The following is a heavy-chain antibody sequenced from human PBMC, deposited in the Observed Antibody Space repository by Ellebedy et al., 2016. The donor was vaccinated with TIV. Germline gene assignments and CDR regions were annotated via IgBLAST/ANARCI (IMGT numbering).Heavy chain of an antibody. V-gene: IGHV1-2*04. D-gene: IGHD5-12*01. CDR2: INPNSGGT. Sequence: AASVTVSCKASGYTFTGYYMHWVRQAPGQGLEWMGWINPNSGGTNYAQKFQGWVTMTRDTSIRTAYMELSRLRSDDTAVYYCARADHIKVATGYFDYWGQGTLVTVSS. CDR1: GYTFTGYY. J-gene: IGHJ4*02. CDR3: ARADHIKVATGYFDY.